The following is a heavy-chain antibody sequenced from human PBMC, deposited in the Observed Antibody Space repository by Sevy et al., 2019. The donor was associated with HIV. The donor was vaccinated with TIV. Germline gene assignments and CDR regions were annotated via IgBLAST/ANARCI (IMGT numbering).Heavy chain of an antibody. CDR3: AREVVRLRPKYYYGMDV. D-gene: IGHD5-12*01. Sequence: SETLSLTCTVSGDSINNFYWAWIRQTPEKGLEWIGYIYYNGRTKYNPSLSSRVIISLDTSKNQFSLRLSSVTAADTAVYYCAREVVRLRPKYYYGMDVWGQGTAVTVSS. V-gene: IGHV4-59*01. J-gene: IGHJ6*02. CDR1: GDSINNFY. CDR2: IYYNGRT.